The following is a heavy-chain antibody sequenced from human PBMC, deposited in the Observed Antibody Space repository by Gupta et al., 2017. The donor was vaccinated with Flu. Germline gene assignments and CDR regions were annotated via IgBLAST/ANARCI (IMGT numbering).Heavy chain of an antibody. V-gene: IGHV3-48*03. CDR1: GFTFSSYE. CDR2: ISSSGSTI. J-gene: IGHJ4*02. D-gene: IGHD6-19*01. CDR3: ARASSGWYYADY. Sequence: EVQLVESGGGLVQPGGSLRLSCAASGFTFSSYEMNWVRQAPGKGLEWVSYISSSGSTIYYADSVKGRFTISRDNAKNSLYLQMNSLRAEDTAVYYCARASSGWYYADYWGQGTLVTVSS.